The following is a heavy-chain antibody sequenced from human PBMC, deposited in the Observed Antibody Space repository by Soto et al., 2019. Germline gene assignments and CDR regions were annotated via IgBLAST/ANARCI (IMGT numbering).Heavy chain of an antibody. D-gene: IGHD5-12*01. Sequence: QVQLQESGPGLVKASETLSLTCTVSGGSISTYYWSWIRQPPGNGLEWIRSIYYSGNSNYNPSLRSRVTISVDTSKNQFSLKLSYVTAADTAVYYSAREGLKSGYDSNPAHYLDYWGQGTQVTVSS. V-gene: IGHV4-59*12. CDR3: AREGLKSGYDSNPAHYLDY. CDR1: GGSISTYY. CDR2: IYYSGNS. J-gene: IGHJ4*02.